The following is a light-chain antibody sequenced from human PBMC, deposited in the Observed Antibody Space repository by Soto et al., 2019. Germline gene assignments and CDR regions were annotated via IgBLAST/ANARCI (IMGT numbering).Light chain of an antibody. CDR2: DVN. J-gene: IGLJ1*01. V-gene: IGLV2-11*01. CDR3: GSYGAYSV. Sequence: QSVLTQPRSVSGSPGQSVAISCTGTSNDVGAHNYVSWYQQHPGKAPKLMIYDVNKRPSGVSDRFSGSKSGNTASLIISGLQPEDEADYYCGSYGAYSVFGTGTKLTVL. CDR1: SNDVGAHNY.